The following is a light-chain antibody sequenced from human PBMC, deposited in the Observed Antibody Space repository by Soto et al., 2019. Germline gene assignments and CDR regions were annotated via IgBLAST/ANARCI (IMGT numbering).Light chain of an antibody. CDR3: QQRSNWPWT. CDR2: DAS. V-gene: IGKV3-11*01. Sequence: EIVLTQSPATLSLSPGERATRSCRASQSVSSYLAWYQQKPGQAPRLLIYDASNRATGIPARFSGSGSGTDFTLTISSLEPEDFAVYYCQQRSNWPWTFGQGTKADIK. CDR1: QSVSSY. J-gene: IGKJ1*01.